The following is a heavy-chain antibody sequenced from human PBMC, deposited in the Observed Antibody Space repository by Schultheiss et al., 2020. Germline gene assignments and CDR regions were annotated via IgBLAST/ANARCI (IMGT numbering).Heavy chain of an antibody. J-gene: IGHJ4*02. CDR2: IKQDGSEK. Sequence: GGSLRLSCAASGFTFSSYGMHWVRQAPGKGLEWVANIKQDGSEKYYVDSVKGRFTISRDNSKNTLYLQMNSLRAEDTAVYYCAREHDFWSGYSGPGYWGQGTLVTVSS. CDR3: AREHDFWSGYSGPGY. D-gene: IGHD3-3*01. V-gene: IGHV3-7*01. CDR1: GFTFSSYG.